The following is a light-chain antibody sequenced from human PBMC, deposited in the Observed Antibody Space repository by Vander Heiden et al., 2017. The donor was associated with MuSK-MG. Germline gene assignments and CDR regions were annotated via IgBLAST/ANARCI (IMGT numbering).Light chain of an antibody. CDR2: SAS. Sequence: DIQMTQSPSSLSASVGDRVTITCRASQSISNYLNWYQDKPGKAPKLLIYSASSLQSGVPSRFSGSGSGTDFTLTISSLQREDFATYYCQQSDTTPLTFGQGTKVEIK. V-gene: IGKV1-39*01. CDR1: QSISNY. J-gene: IGKJ2*01. CDR3: QQSDTTPLT.